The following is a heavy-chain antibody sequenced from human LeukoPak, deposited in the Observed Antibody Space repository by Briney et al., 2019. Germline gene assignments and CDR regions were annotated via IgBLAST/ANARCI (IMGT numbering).Heavy chain of an antibody. CDR3: AKDAPGAGGFDY. J-gene: IGHJ4*02. V-gene: IGHV3-23*01. Sequence: GGSLRLSCAASGFTISSQAMSWVRQDPGKGLEYVSTIGISDVDRHYADSVKGRFTISRDNSKNTLYLQMNSLRADDTAVYYCAKDAPGAGGFDYWGQGTLVTVSS. CDR2: IGISDVDR. D-gene: IGHD1-14*01. CDR1: GFTISSQA.